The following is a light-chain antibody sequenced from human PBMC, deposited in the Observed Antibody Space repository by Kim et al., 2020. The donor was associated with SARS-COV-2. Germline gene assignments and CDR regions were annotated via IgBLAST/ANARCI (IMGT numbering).Light chain of an antibody. CDR1: QRVSSTY. J-gene: IGKJ2*01. Sequence: PGERATLSCRASQRVSSTYIAWYQQNPGQAPRLLISRASSRATGIPDRFSGSGSGTDFTLTVSRLDPEDVAVYYCQQYSTTPWTFGQGTKLE. CDR2: RAS. V-gene: IGKV3-20*01. CDR3: QQYSTTPWT.